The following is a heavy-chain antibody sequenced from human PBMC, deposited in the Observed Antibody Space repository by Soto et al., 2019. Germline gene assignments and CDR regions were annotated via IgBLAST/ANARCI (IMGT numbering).Heavy chain of an antibody. CDR2: IYYSGRT. CDR3: ARAGRVVGAARRDY. V-gene: IGHV4-61*01. CDR1: GGSVSSGSYY. J-gene: IGHJ4*02. D-gene: IGHD2-15*01. Sequence: PSETLSLTCTVSGGSVSSGSYYRSWIRQPPGKGLEWIGYIYYSGRTNYNPSLKSRVTISEDTSKNQFSLKLSSVTAADTAVYYCARAGRVVGAARRDYWGQGTLVTVPS.